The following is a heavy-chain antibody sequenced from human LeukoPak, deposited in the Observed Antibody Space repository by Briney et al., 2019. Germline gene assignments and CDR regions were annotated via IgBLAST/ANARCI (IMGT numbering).Heavy chain of an antibody. CDR2: IKQDGSTK. D-gene: IGHD1-26*01. Sequence: GGSLRLSCVVSGFTFSSYWMSWVRQAPGKGLEWVANIKQDGSTKNYVDSVKGRFTISRDSAKNSLYLQMDSLRAEDTAVYYCARGSRSPSGTYHYYFDYWGQGTLVTVSS. V-gene: IGHV3-7*03. CDR1: GFTFSSYW. CDR3: ARGSRSPSGTYHYYFDY. J-gene: IGHJ4*02.